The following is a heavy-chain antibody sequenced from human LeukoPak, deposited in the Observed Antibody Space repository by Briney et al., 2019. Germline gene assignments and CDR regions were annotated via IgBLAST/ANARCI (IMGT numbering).Heavy chain of an antibody. CDR1: GGSISSSSYY. D-gene: IGHD2-15*01. CDR3: ARDRYSGYVTKDCSGGSCRRPYYYYYMDV. CDR2: IYHSGRT. J-gene: IGHJ6*03. Sequence: SETLSLTCTVSGGSISSSSYYWGWIRQPPGKGLEWIGSIYHSGRTYYNPPLKSRVTISVDTSKNQFSLKLSSVTAADTAVYYCARDRYSGYVTKDCSGGSCRRPYYYYYMDVWGKGTTVTISS. V-gene: IGHV4-39*07.